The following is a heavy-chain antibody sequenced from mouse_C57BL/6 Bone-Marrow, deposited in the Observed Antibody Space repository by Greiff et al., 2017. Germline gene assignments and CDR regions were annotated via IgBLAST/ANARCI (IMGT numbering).Heavy chain of an antibody. CDR2: IYPRSGNT. Sequence: VQLQQSGAELARPGASVKLSCKASGYTFTSYGISWVKQRTGQGLEWIGEIYPRSGNTYYNEKFKGKATLTADKSSSTAYMELRSLTSEDSAVSFCARSGYHEGYFDVWGTGATVTVSS. CDR3: ARSGYHEGYFDV. D-gene: IGHD2-2*01. CDR1: GYTFTSYG. V-gene: IGHV1-81*01. J-gene: IGHJ1*03.